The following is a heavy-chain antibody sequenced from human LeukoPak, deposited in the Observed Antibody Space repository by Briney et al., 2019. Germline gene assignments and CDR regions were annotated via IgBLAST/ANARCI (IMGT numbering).Heavy chain of an antibody. CDR3: AKDYGFLPPYYFDY. D-gene: IGHD4-17*01. CDR1: GFTFSDYY. Sequence: NPGGSLRLSCAASGFTFSDYYMSWIRQAPGKGLEWVSYISSSGSTIYYADSVKGRFTISRDNSKNTLYLQMNSLRAEDTAVYYCAKDYGFLPPYYFDYWGQGTLVTVSS. J-gene: IGHJ4*02. V-gene: IGHV3-11*01. CDR2: ISSSGSTI.